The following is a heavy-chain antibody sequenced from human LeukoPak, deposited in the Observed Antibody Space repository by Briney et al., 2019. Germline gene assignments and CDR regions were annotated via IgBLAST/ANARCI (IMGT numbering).Heavy chain of an antibody. V-gene: IGHV3-48*01. Sequence: GGSLRLSCAASGFNFRFYIMNWVRQAPGKGLEWISYISSDAKTVNYADSVKGRFTISRDNAKISLYLQMNSLSADDTAVYYCARVGSRYGPPNSWGQGTLVTVSS. D-gene: IGHD5-18*01. J-gene: IGHJ4*02. CDR3: ARVGSRYGPPNS. CDR1: GFNFRFYI. CDR2: ISSDAKTV.